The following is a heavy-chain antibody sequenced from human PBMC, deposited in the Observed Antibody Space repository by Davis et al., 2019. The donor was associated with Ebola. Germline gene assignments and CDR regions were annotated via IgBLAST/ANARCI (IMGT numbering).Heavy chain of an antibody. CDR3: ARVGSSFMDV. Sequence: ALVKVSCKASGYTFTSYYMHWVRQAPGQGLEWMGMINPSGGSTSYAQKFQGRVTMTRDTSTSTVYMELSSLRSEDTAMYYCARVGSSFMDVWGKGTTVTVSS. D-gene: IGHD6-13*01. V-gene: IGHV1-46*01. J-gene: IGHJ6*04. CDR1: GYTFTSYY. CDR2: INPSGGST.